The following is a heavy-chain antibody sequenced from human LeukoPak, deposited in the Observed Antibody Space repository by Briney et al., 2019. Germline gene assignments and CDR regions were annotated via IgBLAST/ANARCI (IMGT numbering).Heavy chain of an antibody. J-gene: IGHJ6*03. CDR1: GGSFSGYY. V-gene: IGHV4-34*01. Sequence: SEALSLTCAVYGGSFSGYYWTWIRQPPGKGLEWIGEINQSGVTNYNPSLKSRVTISVDSSKNQLSLTLSSVTAADTAVYFCARVPTYYDSSGYYFLYYYYMDVWGKGTTVTVSS. CDR2: INQSGVT. D-gene: IGHD3-22*01. CDR3: ARVPTYYDSSGYYFLYYYYMDV.